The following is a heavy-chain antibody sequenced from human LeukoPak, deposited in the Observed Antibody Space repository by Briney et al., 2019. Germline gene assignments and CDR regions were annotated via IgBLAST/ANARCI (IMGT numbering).Heavy chain of an antibody. CDR2: MNPNSGNT. J-gene: IGHJ5*02. V-gene: IGHV1-8*01. D-gene: IGHD3-10*01. CDR1: GYTFTSYD. Sequence: ASVKVSCKASGYTFTSYDINWVRQATGQGLEWMGWMNPNSGNTGYSQKFQGRLTITRDTSISTAYMELSSLRSDDTAVYYCVRMTVRGVISPWGQGTRVTVSS. CDR3: VRMTVRGVISP.